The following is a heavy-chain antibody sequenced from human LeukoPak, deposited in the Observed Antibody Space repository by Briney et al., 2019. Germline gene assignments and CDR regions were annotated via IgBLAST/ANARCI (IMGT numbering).Heavy chain of an antibody. V-gene: IGHV3-23*01. CDR2: INDSGGST. J-gene: IGHJ4*02. D-gene: IGHD3-22*01. CDR1: GFTFSSYA. Sequence: HPGGSLGLSCAASGFTFSSYAMSWVRQAPGKGLEWVSAINDSGGSTYYADSVKGRFTISRDNSKNTLYLQMNSLRAEDTAVYYCAKSSGYYYHYVDYWGQGTLVTVSS. CDR3: AKSSGYYYHYVDY.